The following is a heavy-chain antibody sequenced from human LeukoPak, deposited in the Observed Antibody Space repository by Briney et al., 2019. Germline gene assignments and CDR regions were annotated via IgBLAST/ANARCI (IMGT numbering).Heavy chain of an antibody. D-gene: IGHD4-23*01. CDR1: GYTFTGYY. J-gene: IGHJ4*02. CDR2: IKPNSGGT. V-gene: IGHV1-2*06. Sequence: ASVKVSCKASGYTFTGYYMHCVRQAPGQGREWMGRIKPNSGGTNYAQTFKGRVTMTRDTSISTAYMELSRLRSDDTAVYYCARDMGLGNSHFDCCGQGTLVAVSS. CDR3: ARDMGLGNSHFDC.